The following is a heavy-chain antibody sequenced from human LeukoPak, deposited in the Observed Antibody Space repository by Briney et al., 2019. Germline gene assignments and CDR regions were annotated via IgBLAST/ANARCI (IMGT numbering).Heavy chain of an antibody. V-gene: IGHV3-30*03. CDR3: ARVYDFWSGYSLED. CDR1: GFTFSTYD. J-gene: IGHJ4*02. D-gene: IGHD3-3*01. CDR2: ISSAGSNK. Sequence: GGSLRLSCAASGFTFSTYDMHWVRQAPGKGLEWVAVISSAGSNKYYADSVKGRFTISRDNSKNTLYLQMNSLRAEDTAVYYCARVYDFWSGYSLEDWGQGTLVTVSS.